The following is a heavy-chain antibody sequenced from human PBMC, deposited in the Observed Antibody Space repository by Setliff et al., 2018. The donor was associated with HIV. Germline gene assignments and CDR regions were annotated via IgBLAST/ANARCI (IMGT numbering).Heavy chain of an antibody. CDR2: ITHSGST. CDR1: GGSFSGDY. V-gene: IGHV4-34*01. Sequence: SETLSLTCAVYGGSFSGDYWSWIRKPPGKGLEWIGEITHSGSTNYKPYLKSRVTISVDMSKNQVSLKVSSVTAADTAVYYCARGHGVYSGSYLAVYFDYWGQGTLVTVSS. CDR3: ARGHGVYSGSYLAVYFDY. D-gene: IGHD1-26*01. J-gene: IGHJ4*02.